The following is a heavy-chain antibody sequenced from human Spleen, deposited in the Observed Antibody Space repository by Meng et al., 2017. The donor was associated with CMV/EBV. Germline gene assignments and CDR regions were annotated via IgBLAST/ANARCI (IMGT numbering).Heavy chain of an antibody. J-gene: IGHJ4*02. Sequence: ASGFTFSSYSMNCVRQAPGKRLEWVSSISSSSSYIYYADSLKGRFTISRDNAKNSLYLQMHSLRAEDTAVYYCARALHYYGSGTLDSWGQGTLVTVSS. D-gene: IGHD3-10*01. CDR1: GFTFSSYS. CDR2: ISSSSSYI. V-gene: IGHV3-21*01. CDR3: ARALHYYGSGTLDS.